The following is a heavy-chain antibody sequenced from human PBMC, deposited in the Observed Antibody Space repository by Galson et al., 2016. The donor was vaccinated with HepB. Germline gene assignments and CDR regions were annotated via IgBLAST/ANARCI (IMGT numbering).Heavy chain of an antibody. CDR2: LDPSSDTT. Sequence: SVKVSCKASGYTFTNYYVHWVRQAPGQGLEWMGILDPSSDTTTYAQQFQDRVTMTRDTSTSTVYMELSSLRSDDSAVYYCARGCIGGGCFHFDYWGQGTLVTVSS. CDR3: ARGCIGGGCFHFDY. V-gene: IGHV1-46*01. CDR1: GYTFTNYY. J-gene: IGHJ4*02. D-gene: IGHD2-15*01.